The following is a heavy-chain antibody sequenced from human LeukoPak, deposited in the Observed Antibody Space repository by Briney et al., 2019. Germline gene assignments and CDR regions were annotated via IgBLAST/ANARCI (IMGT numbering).Heavy chain of an antibody. J-gene: IGHJ3*02. CDR1: GDSISSYY. CDR3: GRQRKGNDASDI. D-gene: IGHD3-10*01. Sequence: KPSETLSLTCTVSGDSISSYYWSWIRQPPGKGLEWIGYIYYTGSTNYNPSLKSRVTISVDTSKNQFSLKLTSVTAADTAMYFCGRQRKGNDASDIWGQGTMVTVSS. CDR2: IYYTGST. V-gene: IGHV4-59*08.